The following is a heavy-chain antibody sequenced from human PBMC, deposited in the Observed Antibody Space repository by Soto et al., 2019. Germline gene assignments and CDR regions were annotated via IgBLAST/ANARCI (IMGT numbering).Heavy chain of an antibody. Sequence: HPGGSLRLSCAASGFTFRNYNMNWVRQAPGKGLEWVSYIGLGSSTKYYADSVEGRFTISRDNAKNSLYLQMNSLRAEDTAVYYCARDQLYYNDISGRPLNAFDVWGQGTMVTVSS. D-gene: IGHD3-22*01. J-gene: IGHJ3*01. CDR2: IGLGSSTK. CDR3: ARDQLYYNDISGRPLNAFDV. CDR1: GFTFRNYN. V-gene: IGHV3-48*01.